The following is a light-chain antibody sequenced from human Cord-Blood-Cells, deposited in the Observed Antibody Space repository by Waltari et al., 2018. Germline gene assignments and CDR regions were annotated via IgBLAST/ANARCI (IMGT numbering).Light chain of an antibody. CDR3: NSRDSSGNHLV. J-gene: IGLJ3*02. Sequence: SSELTQDPAVSVALGKTVRLTCQGDSLRSYYATWYQQKPGQAPVLVRYGKNNRPSGIPDRFSGSSSGNTASLTITGAQAEDEADYYCNSRDSSGNHLVFGGGTELTVL. V-gene: IGLV3-19*01. CDR2: GKN. CDR1: SLRSYY.